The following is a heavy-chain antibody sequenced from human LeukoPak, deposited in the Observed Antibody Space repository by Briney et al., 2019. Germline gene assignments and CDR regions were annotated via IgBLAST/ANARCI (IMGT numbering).Heavy chain of an antibody. J-gene: IGHJ4*02. CDR2: IKSKTDGGTT. CDR1: GFTFSNAW. Sequence: GGSLRLSCAASGFTFSNAWMSWVRQAPGKGLEWVGRIKSKTDGGTTDYAAPVKGRFTISRDDSKNTLYLQMNSLKTEDTAVYYCTTDWYSSGWWREGDFDYWGQGTLVTVSS. V-gene: IGHV3-15*01. CDR3: TTDWYSSGWWREGDFDY. D-gene: IGHD6-19*01.